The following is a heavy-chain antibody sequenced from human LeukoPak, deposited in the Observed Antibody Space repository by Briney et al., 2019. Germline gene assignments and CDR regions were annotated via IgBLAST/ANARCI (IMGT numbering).Heavy chain of an antibody. CDR2: IYYSGSA. D-gene: IGHD3-10*01. V-gene: IGHV4-61*01. CDR3: ARGFGDWGLSWFDP. CDR1: GGSVSSGSYY. Sequence: SETLSLTCTVSGGSVSSGSYYWSWIRQPPGKGLEWIGYIYYSGSAKYNPSLKSRVTISVDTSKNQLSLKLTSVTAADTAVYYCARGFGDWGLSWFDPWGQGTLVTVSS. J-gene: IGHJ5*02.